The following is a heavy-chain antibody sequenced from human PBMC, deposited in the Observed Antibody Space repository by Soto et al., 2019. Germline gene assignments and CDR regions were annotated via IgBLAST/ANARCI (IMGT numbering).Heavy chain of an antibody. D-gene: IGHD3-3*01. CDR1: GFSFGSYA. V-gene: IGHV3-23*01. CDR2: ISGSDGKT. J-gene: IGHJ4*02. CDR3: ARWSYLDY. Sequence: GSLRLSCAASGFSFGSYALGWVRQAPGKGLEWVSTISGSDGKTFYADSVKGRFSISRDTSQSTLYLQMNSLRADDTAMYYCARWSYLDYWGQGTRVTVSS.